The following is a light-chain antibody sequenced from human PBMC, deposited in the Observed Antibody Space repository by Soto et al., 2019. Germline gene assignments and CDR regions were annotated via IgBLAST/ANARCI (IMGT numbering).Light chain of an antibody. Sequence: QSALTQPASVSGSPGQSITISCTGTSRDVGTYNLVSWYQRHPGKAPKLMIYEGTKRPSGVSNRFSGSKSDNTASLTISGLQAEDEADYYCCSYAGTSTVLFGGGTKLTVL. V-gene: IGLV2-23*01. CDR2: EGT. CDR1: SRDVGTYNL. CDR3: CSYAGTSTVL. J-gene: IGLJ2*01.